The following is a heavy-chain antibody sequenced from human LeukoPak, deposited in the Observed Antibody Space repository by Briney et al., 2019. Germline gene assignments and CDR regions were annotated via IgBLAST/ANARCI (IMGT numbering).Heavy chain of an antibody. CDR2: INHSGST. CDR3: ASSVIPKSYFDL. Sequence: PSETLSLTCTVSGDSISGYYWSWIRQPPGKGLEWIGEINHSGSTNYNPSLKSRVTISVDTSKNQFSLKLSSVTAADTAVYYCASSVIPKSYFDLWGRGTLVTVSS. J-gene: IGHJ2*01. D-gene: IGHD2/OR15-2a*01. V-gene: IGHV4-34*01. CDR1: GDSISGYY.